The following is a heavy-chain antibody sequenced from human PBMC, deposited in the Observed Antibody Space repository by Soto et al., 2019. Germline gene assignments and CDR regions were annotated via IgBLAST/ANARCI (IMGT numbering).Heavy chain of an antibody. CDR1: GGSISSGGYY. Sequence: SETLSLTCTVSGGSISSGGYYWSWIRQHPGKGLEWIGYIYYSGSTYYKPSLKSRVTISVDTSKNQFSLKLNSVTAADTAVYYFARAVGIVVVVAATPGMDVWGQGTTVTVSS. CDR3: ARAVGIVVVVAATPGMDV. V-gene: IGHV4-31*03. CDR2: IYYSGST. J-gene: IGHJ6*02. D-gene: IGHD2-15*01.